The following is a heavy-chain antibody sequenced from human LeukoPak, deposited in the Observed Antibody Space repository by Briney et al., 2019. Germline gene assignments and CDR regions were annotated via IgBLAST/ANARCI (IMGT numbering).Heavy chain of an antibody. Sequence: GGSLRLSCAVSGFTVTTNYMSWVRQAPGKGLEWVSILYSGGNIYYADSVKGRFTISRDNAKNTLNLQMNSPRAEDTAVYYCARDLGQYYDTSDNWFDPWGQGTLVTVSS. D-gene: IGHD3-22*01. CDR2: LYSGGNI. CDR3: ARDLGQYYDTSDNWFDP. CDR1: GFTVTTNY. J-gene: IGHJ5*02. V-gene: IGHV3-53*01.